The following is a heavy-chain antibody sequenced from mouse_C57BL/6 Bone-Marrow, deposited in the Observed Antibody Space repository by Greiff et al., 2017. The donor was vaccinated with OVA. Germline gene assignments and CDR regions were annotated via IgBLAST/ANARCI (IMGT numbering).Heavy chain of an antibody. CDR2: IDPENGDT. V-gene: IGHV14-4*01. D-gene: IGHD1-1*01. CDR1: GFNIKDDY. CDR3: TTGATVADWYFDV. Sequence: LVESGAELVRPGASVKLSCTASGFNIKDDYMHWVKQRPEQGLEWIGWIDPENGDTEYASKFQGKATITADTSSNTAYLQLSSLTSEDTAVYYCTTGATVADWYFDVWGTGTTVTVSS. J-gene: IGHJ1*03.